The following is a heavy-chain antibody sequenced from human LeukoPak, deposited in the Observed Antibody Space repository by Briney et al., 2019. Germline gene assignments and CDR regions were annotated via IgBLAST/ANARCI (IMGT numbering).Heavy chain of an antibody. CDR2: ISYDGVNK. J-gene: IGHJ6*02. CDR1: GFTFSSYA. CDR3: AKTTRPEGYCSGGSCWEYGMDV. D-gene: IGHD2-15*01. Sequence: PGGSLRLSCAASGFTFSSYAMHWVRQAPGKGLEWVAVISYDGVNKYYADPVKGRFTISRDNSKNTLYLQMNSLRAEDTAVYYCAKTTRPEGYCSGGSCWEYGMDVWGQGTTVTVSS. V-gene: IGHV3-30*04.